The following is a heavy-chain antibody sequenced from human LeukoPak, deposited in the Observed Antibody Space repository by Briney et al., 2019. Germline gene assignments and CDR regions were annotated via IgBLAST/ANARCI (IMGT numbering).Heavy chain of an antibody. V-gene: IGHV3-15*01. D-gene: IGHD3-10*01. Sequence: GSLRLSSAAPGFTFSDAGMSWVRQAPGKGMEWVGRIKKKTDGGTTDYAAPVKGRFTISRDDSKNTLYLQMNSLKTEDTAVYYCSHYDSGSYSTDYWGQGTLVTVSS. J-gene: IGHJ4*02. CDR2: IKKKTDGGTT. CDR3: SHYDSGSYSTDY. CDR1: GFTFSDAG.